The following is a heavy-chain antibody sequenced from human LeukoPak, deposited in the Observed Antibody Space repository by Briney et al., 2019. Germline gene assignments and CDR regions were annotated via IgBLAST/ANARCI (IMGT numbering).Heavy chain of an antibody. D-gene: IGHD3-3*01. CDR2: ISGDGSTT. CDR1: GFTFDDYA. V-gene: IGHV3-43*02. J-gene: IGHJ4*02. Sequence: GGSLRLSCAASGFTFDDYAMHWVRQAPGKSLEWVSLISGDGSTTYYADSVKGRFTISRDNSKNSLYLQVNSLRTEDTALCYCAKDMGPLGTIWLDYWGQGTLVTVSS. CDR3: AKDMGPLGTIWLDY.